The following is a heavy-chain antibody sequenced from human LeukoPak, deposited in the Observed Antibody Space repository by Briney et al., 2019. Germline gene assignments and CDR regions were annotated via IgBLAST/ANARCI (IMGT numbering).Heavy chain of an antibody. J-gene: IGHJ4*02. Sequence: GGSLRLSCAASGFTFSNYDMSWVRQAPGKGLEWVSAISGSGTSTYYADSVKGRFTISRDNSKNTLFLQMNSLRAEDTAVYYCAKDSYSDDYGDYWGQGTLVTVSS. V-gene: IGHV3-23*01. D-gene: IGHD2-15*01. CDR1: GFTFSNYD. CDR2: ISGSGTST. CDR3: AKDSYSDDYGDY.